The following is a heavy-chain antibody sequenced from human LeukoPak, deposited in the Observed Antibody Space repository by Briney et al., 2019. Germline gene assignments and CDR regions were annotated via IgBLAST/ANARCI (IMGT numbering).Heavy chain of an antibody. Sequence: GGSLRLSCAASGFTFSGYWMNWARQAPGKGLGWVASIRHDGRGKYYVDSVKGRFTISRDNAKNSLFLQMNSLRAEDTAMHYCASYFSGSYSFDFWGQGTLVTVSS. CDR2: IRHDGRGK. V-gene: IGHV3-7*01. J-gene: IGHJ4*02. CDR3: ASYFSGSYSFDF. D-gene: IGHD1-26*01. CDR1: GFTFSGYW.